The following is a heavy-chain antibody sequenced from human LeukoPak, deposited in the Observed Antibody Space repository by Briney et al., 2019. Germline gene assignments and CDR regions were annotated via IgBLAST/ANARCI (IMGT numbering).Heavy chain of an antibody. CDR3: AREAASDYYDSMGFFDY. Sequence: PGGSLRLSCAASGFTFSSYAMHWVRQAPGKGLEWVAVISYDGSNKYYADSVKGRFTISRDNSKNTLYLQMNSLRAEDTAVYYCAREAASDYYDSMGFFDYWGQGTLVTVSS. CDR2: ISYDGSNK. CDR1: GFTFSSYA. V-gene: IGHV3-30-3*01. J-gene: IGHJ4*02. D-gene: IGHD3-22*01.